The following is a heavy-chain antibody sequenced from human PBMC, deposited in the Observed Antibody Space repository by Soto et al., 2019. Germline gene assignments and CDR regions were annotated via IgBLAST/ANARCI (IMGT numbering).Heavy chain of an antibody. V-gene: IGHV4-59*01. CDR2: IYSSGST. Sequence: SETLSLTCTVSGGSISSYYWSWIRQPPGKGLEWIGYIYSSGSTNYNPSLKSRVTISVDTSKNQFSLKLSSVTAADTAVYYCARGHRYCSSTSCSYYYYYYMDVWGKGTTVTVSS. CDR3: ARGHRYCSSTSCSYYYYYYMDV. J-gene: IGHJ6*03. D-gene: IGHD2-2*01. CDR1: GGSISSYY.